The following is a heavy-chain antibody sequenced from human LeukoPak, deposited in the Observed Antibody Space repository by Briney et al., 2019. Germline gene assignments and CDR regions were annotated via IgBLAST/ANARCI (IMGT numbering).Heavy chain of an antibody. J-gene: IGHJ4*02. Sequence: GGSLRLSCAASGFTVSSNYMSCVRQPPGKGLECGSVIYGGGSTYYADSVKGRFTISRDNSKNTLYLQMNSLRAEDTAVYYCAKVRGSERPKYYFEYWGQGTLVTVSS. CDR1: GFTVSSNY. CDR2: IYGGGST. V-gene: IGHV3-53*01. D-gene: IGHD3-10*01. CDR3: AKVRGSERPKYYFEY.